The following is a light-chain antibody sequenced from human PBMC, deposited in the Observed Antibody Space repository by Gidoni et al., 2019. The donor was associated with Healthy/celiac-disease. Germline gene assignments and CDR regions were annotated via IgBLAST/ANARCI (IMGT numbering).Light chain of an antibody. V-gene: IGKV1-39*01. CDR2: AAS. CDR1: QSISSY. CDR3: QQSYSTPKLT. J-gene: IGKJ4*01. Sequence: DIQMTQSPSSLSASVGDRVTITCRASQSISSYLNWYQQKPGKAPKLLIYAASSLQGGVPSRFSGSGSGTDFTLTISSLQPEDFATYYCQQSYSTPKLTFGGXTKVEIK.